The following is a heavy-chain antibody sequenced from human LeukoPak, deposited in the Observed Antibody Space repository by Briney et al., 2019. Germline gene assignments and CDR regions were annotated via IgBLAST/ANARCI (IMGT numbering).Heavy chain of an antibody. V-gene: IGHV3-21*01. J-gene: IGHJ4*02. CDR3: AGSGWQVYLDY. CDR2: ISPTGIYT. Sequence: GGSLRLSCAASGFTFSHYTMNWVRQAPGKGLEWISSISPTGIYTYHADSIKGRFTISRDAAKNSLYLQMNSLRAEDTGVYYCAGSGWQVYLDYWGQGALVTVSS. CDR1: GFTFSHYT. D-gene: IGHD6-19*01.